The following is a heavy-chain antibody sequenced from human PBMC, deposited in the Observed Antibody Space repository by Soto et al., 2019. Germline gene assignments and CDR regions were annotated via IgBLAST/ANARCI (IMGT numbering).Heavy chain of an antibody. CDR2: IKFDGSEK. CDR1: GFTFSDYW. D-gene: IGHD2-2*01. Sequence: GGSLRLSCAASGFTFSDYWMSWFRQAPGKGPEWVANIKFDGSEKQYVDSVKGRFSISRDNSRNSLFLQMNSLRAGDMAVYYCVKDGGYCSSTTCYSPRNHYFDAWGQGTLVTVSS. CDR3: VKDGGYCSSTTCYSPRNHYFDA. V-gene: IGHV3-7*03. J-gene: IGHJ5*02.